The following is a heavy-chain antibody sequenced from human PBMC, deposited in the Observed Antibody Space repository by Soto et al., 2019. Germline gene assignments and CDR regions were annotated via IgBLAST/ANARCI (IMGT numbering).Heavy chain of an antibody. CDR3: ARGPTTVITGAFDI. D-gene: IGHD4-17*01. J-gene: IGHJ3*02. Sequence: SETLSLTCSVSGGSISSGVYYWSWIRHHPGKGLEWIGYIYYIGSTYYNPSFKSRLIMSVDTSENQLPLKLSSVTAADTAVYYCARGPTTVITGAFDIWGQGTMVTV. CDR2: IYYIGST. V-gene: IGHV4-31*03. CDR1: GGSISSGVYY.